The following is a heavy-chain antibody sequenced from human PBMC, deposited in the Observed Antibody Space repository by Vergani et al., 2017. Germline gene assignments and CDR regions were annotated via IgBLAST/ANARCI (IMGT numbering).Heavy chain of an antibody. Sequence: EVQLEESGGGLVLPGRSLRLSCVASGFTSAGYAMHWVRQAPGKGLEWVSGISWNSNSIGYADSVKGRFTISRDNAKNSLYLQMNSLRAGDTALYYCAKDWGTSSGGGWFDPWGQGTLVTVSS. J-gene: IGHJ5*02. CDR2: ISWNSNSI. CDR1: GFTSAGYA. V-gene: IGHV3-9*02. CDR3: AKDWGTSSGGGWFDP. D-gene: IGHD6-6*01.